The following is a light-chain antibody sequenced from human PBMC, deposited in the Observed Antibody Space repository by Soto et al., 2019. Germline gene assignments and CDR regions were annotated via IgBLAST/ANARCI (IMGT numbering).Light chain of an antibody. CDR2: DAS. Sequence: DIVLTQSPSTRSFSPGNRVGLSCGAKEGISRSLAWYQQRPGQPPRILIYDASFRATGIPERFSGSGSGTDFTLSISSLEPEDFAVYYCQLSQQRSSWPPIAFGQGTRLEIK. CDR3: QLSQQRSSWPPIA. CDR1: EGISRS. J-gene: IGKJ5*01. V-gene: IGKV3-11*01.